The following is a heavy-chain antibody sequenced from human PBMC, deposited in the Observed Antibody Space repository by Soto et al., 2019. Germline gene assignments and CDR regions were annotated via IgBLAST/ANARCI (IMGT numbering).Heavy chain of an antibody. Sequence: QVQLVQSGAELKKPGASVKVSCKASGYTFSIYDMNWVRQATGQGPEWIGWVNPNNGDTGYAQKFQGRVTLTTDISTTTAYMELTSLRSEDTAIYYCAKVSRKGSAIDFDYWGQGTLITVSS. J-gene: IGHJ4*02. CDR1: GYTFSIYD. CDR3: AKVSRKGSAIDFDY. V-gene: IGHV1-8*01. CDR2: VNPNNGDT. D-gene: IGHD3-10*01.